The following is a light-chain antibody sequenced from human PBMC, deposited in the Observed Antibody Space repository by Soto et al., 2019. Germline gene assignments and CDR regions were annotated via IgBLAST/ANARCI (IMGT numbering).Light chain of an antibody. CDR1: QSISSY. CDR3: QQSGSSPGT. J-gene: IGKJ2*01. CDR2: DAS. Sequence: EIVLTQSPATLSLSPGERATLFCRASQSISSYLDWYQQKRGQAPRLLIYDASKMATGIPARFSGSGSGTDFTLTISSLEPEDFAVYYCQQSGSSPGTFGQGTKLEIK. V-gene: IGKV3-11*01.